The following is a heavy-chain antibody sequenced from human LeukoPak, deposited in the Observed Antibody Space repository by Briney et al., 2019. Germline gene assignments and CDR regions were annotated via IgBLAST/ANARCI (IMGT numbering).Heavy chain of an antibody. V-gene: IGHV1-2*02. CDR3: ARVLFSMATIRGTWDYYFDY. D-gene: IGHD5-24*01. J-gene: IGHJ4*02. CDR1: GYTFTGYY. Sequence: VASVKVSCKASGYTFTGYYMHWVRQAPGQGLEWMGWINPNSGGTNYAQKFQGRVTMTRDTSISTAYMELSRLRSDDTAVYYCARVLFSMATIRGTWDYYFDYWGQGTLVTVSS. CDR2: INPNSGGT.